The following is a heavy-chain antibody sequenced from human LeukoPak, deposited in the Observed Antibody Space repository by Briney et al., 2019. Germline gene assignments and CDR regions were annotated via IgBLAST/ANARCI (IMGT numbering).Heavy chain of an antibody. CDR3: ARDQGVNWCGGDCYITNWSDP. D-gene: IGHD2-21*01. V-gene: IGHV1-69*04. CDR2: IIPILGIA. J-gene: IGHJ5*02. Sequence: SEKVSCKASGGTFSSYTISWVRQAHGQGLEWMGRIIPILGIANYAQKFQGRVTITADKSTSTAYMELSSLRSEDTVVYYCARDQGVNWCGGDCYITNWSDPWGQGTLVTVSS. CDR1: GGTFSSYT.